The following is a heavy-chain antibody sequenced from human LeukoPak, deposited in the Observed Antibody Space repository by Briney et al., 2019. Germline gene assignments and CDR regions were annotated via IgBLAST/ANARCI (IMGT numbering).Heavy chain of an antibody. Sequence: GASVEVSCKASGYTFTSYYMHWVRQAPGQGLEWMGIINPSGGSTSYAQKFQGRVTMTRDTSTSTVYMELSSLRSEDTAVYYCARTWGDYYDSSGYAYWGQGTLVTVSS. CDR1: GYTFTSYY. J-gene: IGHJ4*02. CDR3: ARTWGDYYDSSGYAY. D-gene: IGHD3-22*01. V-gene: IGHV1-46*01. CDR2: INPSGGST.